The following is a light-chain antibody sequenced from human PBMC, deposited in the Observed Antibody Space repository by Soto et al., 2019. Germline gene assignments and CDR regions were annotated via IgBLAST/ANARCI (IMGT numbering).Light chain of an antibody. V-gene: IGKV3-15*01. CDR3: QQYSNWPPWT. CDR1: QSVSSN. CDR2: GAS. Sequence: EIVMTQSPATLSVSPGERATLSCRASQSVSSNLAWYQQKPGQAPRLLIYGASTRATGIPARFSGSESGTDFTLTISSLQSEDFAVYLCQQYSNWPPWTFGPGTKVDIK. J-gene: IGKJ1*01.